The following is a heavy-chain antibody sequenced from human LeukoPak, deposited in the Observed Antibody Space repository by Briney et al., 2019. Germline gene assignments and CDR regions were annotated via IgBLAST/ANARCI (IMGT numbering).Heavy chain of an antibody. D-gene: IGHD3-16*01. CDR3: ARAMGPSGAFDI. Sequence: GGSLRLSCAASGFTFSSYGMNWVRRAPGKGLEWISYMNSDSSTIYHADSVRGRFTISRDDAKNSLYLQMNSLRAEDTAVYYCARAMGPSGAFDIWGQGTMVTVSS. J-gene: IGHJ3*02. V-gene: IGHV3-48*04. CDR2: MNSDSSTI. CDR1: GFTFSSYG.